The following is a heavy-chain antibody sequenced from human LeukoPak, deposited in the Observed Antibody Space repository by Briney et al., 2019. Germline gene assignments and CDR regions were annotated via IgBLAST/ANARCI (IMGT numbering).Heavy chain of an antibody. D-gene: IGHD1-26*01. CDR3: AKYGGVGARRESQNDY. CDR2: IKQDGSEK. CDR1: GFTFSSYW. Sequence: PGGSLRLSCAASGFTFSSYWMSWVRQAPGKGLEWVANIKQDGSEKYYVDSVKGRFTISRDNSKNTLYLQMNSLRAEDTAVYCCAKYGGVGARRESQNDYWGQGTLVTVSS. V-gene: IGHV3-7*01. J-gene: IGHJ4*02.